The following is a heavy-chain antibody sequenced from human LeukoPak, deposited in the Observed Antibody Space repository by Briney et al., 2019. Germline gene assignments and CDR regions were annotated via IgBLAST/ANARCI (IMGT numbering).Heavy chain of an antibody. V-gene: IGHV1-69*13. CDR1: GGTFSSYA. D-gene: IGHD3-3*01. CDR2: IIPIFGTA. J-gene: IGHJ3*02. CDR3: ATFSWLLFAFDI. Sequence: ASVKVSCKASGGTFSSYAISWVRQAPGQGLEWMGGIIPIFGTANYAQKFQGRVTITADESTSTAYMELSSLRSEDTAVYYCATFSWLLFAFDIWGQGTVVTVSS.